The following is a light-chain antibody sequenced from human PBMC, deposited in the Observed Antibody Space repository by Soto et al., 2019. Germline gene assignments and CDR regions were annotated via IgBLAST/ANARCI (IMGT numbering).Light chain of an antibody. J-gene: IGKJ2*01. Sequence: EIVMTQSPATLSVSPGDRVTLSCRASQSVSSDLAWYRQKPGQAPRLLSYGASTRATGIPARFSGSGSGTEFTLTISSLQSEDFSVYCCQQYNNWYTFGQGTKLEIK. CDR1: QSVSSD. CDR3: QQYNNWYT. V-gene: IGKV3-15*01. CDR2: GAS.